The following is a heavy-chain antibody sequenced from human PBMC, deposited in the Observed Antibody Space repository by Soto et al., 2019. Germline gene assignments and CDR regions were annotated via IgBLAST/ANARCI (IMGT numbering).Heavy chain of an antibody. Sequence: SETLSLTCTVSGGSISSSSYYWGWIRQPPGKGLEWIGSIYYSGSTYYNPSLKSRVTISVDTSKNQFSLKLSSVTAADTAVYYCASTPGLYYYGMDVWGQGTTVTVSS. CDR2: IYYSGST. CDR3: ASTPGLYYYGMDV. CDR1: GGSISSSSYY. J-gene: IGHJ6*02. V-gene: IGHV4-39*01.